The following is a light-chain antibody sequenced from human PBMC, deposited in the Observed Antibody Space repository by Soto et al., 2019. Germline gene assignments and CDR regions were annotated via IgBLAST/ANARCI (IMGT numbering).Light chain of an antibody. CDR3: QQYNNYPAT. CDR1: QSITNW. V-gene: IGKV1-5*01. CDR2: DAS. Sequence: DIQMTQSPSTLSASVGDRVTITCRASQSITNWLDWYQQKPGKAPNLLIYDASSLESGVPPRFSGSGSGTEFTLTISSLQPDDFATYYCQQYNNYPATFGQGTRLEIK. J-gene: IGKJ5*01.